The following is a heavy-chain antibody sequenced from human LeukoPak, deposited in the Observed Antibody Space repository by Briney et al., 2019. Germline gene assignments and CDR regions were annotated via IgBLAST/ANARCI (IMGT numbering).Heavy chain of an antibody. Sequence: SETLSLTCTVSGGSISSSSYYWGWIRQPPGKGLEWIGGIYYSGSTYYNPSLKSRVTISVDTSKNQFSLKLSSVTAADTAVYYCARSEYIAAANNWGQGTLVTVSS. V-gene: IGHV4-39*01. CDR3: ARSEYIAAANN. CDR2: IYYSGST. D-gene: IGHD6-13*01. J-gene: IGHJ4*02. CDR1: GGSISSSSYY.